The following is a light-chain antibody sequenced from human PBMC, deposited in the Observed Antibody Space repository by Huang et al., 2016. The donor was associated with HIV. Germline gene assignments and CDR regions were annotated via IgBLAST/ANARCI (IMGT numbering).Light chain of an antibody. J-gene: IGKJ2*01. CDR3: QQYGSAPAT. V-gene: IGKV3-20*01. CDR2: GAS. CDR1: QSVNSNF. Sequence: EIVLTQSPGTLSLSPGERATLSCRASQSVNSNFLAWYQQKPGQAPRLLIAGASRRATGVPDRFSGSGSGTEFIVTISRLEAEDSAVFYCQQYGSAPATFGQGTKLEI.